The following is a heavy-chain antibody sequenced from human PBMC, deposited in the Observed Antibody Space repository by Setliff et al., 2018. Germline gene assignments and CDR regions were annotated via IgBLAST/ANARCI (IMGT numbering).Heavy chain of an antibody. D-gene: IGHD1-26*01. J-gene: IGHJ4*02. CDR2: ISAAGGDA. CDR1: GYIFTSNA. CDR3: ARDSHQWDPLYFDS. Sequence: GASVKVSCKASGYIFTSNAIHWVRQAPGQRLEWMGWISAAGGDAKYSQKFQDRVTITRDTSATTKYMELRSLGSDDTAVYYCARDSHQWDPLYFDSWGQGTLVTVSS. V-gene: IGHV1-3*01.